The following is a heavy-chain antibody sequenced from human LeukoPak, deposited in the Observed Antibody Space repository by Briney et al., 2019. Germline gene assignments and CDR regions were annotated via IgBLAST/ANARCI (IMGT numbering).Heavy chain of an antibody. V-gene: IGHV1-3*03. CDR1: GYTFISYA. CDR2: MNAGNGNT. Sequence: GASVKVSCKSSGYTFISYAMHWVRQAPGQRLEWMGWMNAGNGNTKYSRKFQGRVTITRDTSASTAYMELSSLKSEDMAVYYCAREGSMVRGVGIFGFDYWGQGTLVTVSS. D-gene: IGHD3-10*01. CDR3: AREGSMVRGVGIFGFDY. J-gene: IGHJ4*02.